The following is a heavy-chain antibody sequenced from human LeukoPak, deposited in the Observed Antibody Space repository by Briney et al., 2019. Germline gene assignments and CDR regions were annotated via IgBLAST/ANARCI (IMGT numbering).Heavy chain of an antibody. D-gene: IGHD3-10*01. CDR3: ARGPVLLDAFDI. CDR1: GGSIISNSYY. J-gene: IGHJ3*02. Sequence: SETLSLTCNVSGGSIISNSYYWGWIRQPPGKGLEWIGSIYYSGSTYYNPSLKSRVTISVDTSKNQFSLKLSSVTAADTAVYYCARGPVLLDAFDIWGQGTMVTVSS. CDR2: IYYSGST. V-gene: IGHV4-39*01.